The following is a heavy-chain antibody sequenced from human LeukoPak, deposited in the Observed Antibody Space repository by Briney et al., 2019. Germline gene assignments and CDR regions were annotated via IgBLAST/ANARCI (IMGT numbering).Heavy chain of an antibody. CDR1: GGSFSGYY. V-gene: IGHV4-34*01. D-gene: IGHD3-9*01. CDR2: INHSGST. J-gene: IGHJ3*02. Sequence: SETLSLTCAVYGGSFSGYYWSWIRQPPGKRLEWIGEINHSGSTNYNPSLKSRVTISVDTSKNQFSLKLSSVTAADTAVYYCARALVLRYFDWLLGDAFDIWGQGTMVTVSS. CDR3: ARALVLRYFDWLLGDAFDI.